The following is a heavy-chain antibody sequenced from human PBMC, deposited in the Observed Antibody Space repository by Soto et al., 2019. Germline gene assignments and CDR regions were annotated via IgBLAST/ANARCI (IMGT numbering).Heavy chain of an antibody. CDR2: MWPSGGT. CDR3: ARCLHCSNGGRFDP. Sequence: SETLSLTCTVSGVSISSSSWWTWVRQAPGKGLEWIGEMWPSGGTTYNPSLQNRVTISVDNFKNHLSLTLTSVTAADTAVYYCARCLHCSNGGRFDPWGQGALVTVSS. J-gene: IGHJ5*02. D-gene: IGHD2-8*01. V-gene: IGHV4-4*02. CDR1: GVSISSSSW.